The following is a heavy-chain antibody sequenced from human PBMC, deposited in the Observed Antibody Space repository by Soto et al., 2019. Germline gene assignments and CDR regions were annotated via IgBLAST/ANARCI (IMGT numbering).Heavy chain of an antibody. Sequence: QVQLVQSGAEVKKPGASVKVSCKASGYTFTSYGISWVRQAPGQGLEWMGWISAYNGNTNYAQKLQGRVTMTTDTSTSTAYMELRSLRSDDTAVHYCARASQDIVVVTAIPYAFDIWGQGTMVTVSS. CDR2: ISAYNGNT. V-gene: IGHV1-18*04. CDR1: GYTFTSYG. J-gene: IGHJ3*02. D-gene: IGHD2-21*02. CDR3: ARASQDIVVVTAIPYAFDI.